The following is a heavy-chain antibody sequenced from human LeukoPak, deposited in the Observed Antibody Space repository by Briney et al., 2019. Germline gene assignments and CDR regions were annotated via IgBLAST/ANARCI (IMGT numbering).Heavy chain of an antibody. CDR1: GGSISSYY. J-gene: IGHJ3*02. D-gene: IGHD3-9*01. CDR2: IYYSGST. CDR3: ARGAGHYDILTGYYTVDAFDI. V-gene: IGHV4-59*01. Sequence: PSETLSLTCTVSGGSISSYYWSWIRQPPGKGLEWIGYIYYSGSTNYNPSLKSRVTISVDTSKNQFSLKLSSVTAADTAVYYCARGAGHYDILTGYYTVDAFDIWGQGTMVTVSS.